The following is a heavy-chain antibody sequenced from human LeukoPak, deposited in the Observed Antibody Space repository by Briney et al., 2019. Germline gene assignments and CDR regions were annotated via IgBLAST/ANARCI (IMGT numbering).Heavy chain of an antibody. Sequence: ASVKVSCKASGYTFTGYYMHWVRQAPGQGLEWMGWINPNSGGTNYAQKFQGRVTMTRDTSISTAYMELSRLRSDDTAVYYCARENRDSGSSSSSVDYWGQGTLVTVSS. J-gene: IGHJ4*02. CDR3: ARENRDSGSSSSSVDY. CDR2: INPNSGGT. D-gene: IGHD5-12*01. CDR1: GYTFTGYY. V-gene: IGHV1-2*02.